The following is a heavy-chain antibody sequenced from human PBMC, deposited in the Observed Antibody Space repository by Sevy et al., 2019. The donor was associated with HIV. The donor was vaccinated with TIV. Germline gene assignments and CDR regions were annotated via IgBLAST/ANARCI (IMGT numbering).Heavy chain of an antibody. J-gene: IGHJ3*02. CDR1: GFIFSSYS. CDR3: AYSSSWYAFDI. D-gene: IGHD6-13*01. V-gene: IGHV3-21*01. Sequence: GGSLRLSCAASGFIFSSYSMNWVRQAPGKGLEWVSSISSSSSYIYYADSVKGRFTISRDNAKNSLYLQMNSLRAEDTAVYYCAYSSSWYAFDIWGQGSMVTVSS. CDR2: ISSSSSYI.